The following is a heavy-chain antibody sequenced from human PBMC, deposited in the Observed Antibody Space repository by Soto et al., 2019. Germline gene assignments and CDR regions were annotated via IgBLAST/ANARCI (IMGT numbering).Heavy chain of an antibody. CDR3: ARDHVVSAVTFAY. V-gene: IGHV4-61*08. CDR1: GGSVSSGDYY. J-gene: IGHJ4*02. CDR2: IYYSGRT. D-gene: IGHD2-2*01. Sequence: QVQLQESGPGLVKPSETLSLTCTVSGGSVSSGDYYWSWIRQPPGKGLEWIGYIYYSGRTNYNPSLKSRVTISLDTSKNKFSLELTSVTAADTAMYYCARDHVVSAVTFAYWGQGTLVTVSS.